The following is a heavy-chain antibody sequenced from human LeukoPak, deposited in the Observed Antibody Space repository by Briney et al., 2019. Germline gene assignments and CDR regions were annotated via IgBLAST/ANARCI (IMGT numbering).Heavy chain of an antibody. CDR3: ARGPYSDSSGYLFDY. CDR2: IYHSGST. D-gene: IGHD3-22*01. V-gene: IGHV4-39*07. CDR1: GGSISSSSYY. Sequence: SETLSLTCTVSGGSISSSSYYWGWIRQPPGKGLEWIGSIYHSGSTYYNPSLKSRVTISVDRSKNQFSLKLSSVTAADTAVYYCARGPYSDSSGYLFDYWGQGTLVTVSS. J-gene: IGHJ4*02.